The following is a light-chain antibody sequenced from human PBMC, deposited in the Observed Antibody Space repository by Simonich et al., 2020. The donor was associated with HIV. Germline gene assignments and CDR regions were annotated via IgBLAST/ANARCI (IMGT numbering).Light chain of an antibody. V-gene: IGLV2-14*03. CDR1: SSDIGGYNY. CDR3: SSYTSSSTVV. J-gene: IGLJ2*01. Sequence: QSALTQPRSVSGSPGQSVTISCTGTSSDIGGYNYVSWYQQHPDKAPKLMIYDVSNRPSGVSNRFSCSKSGNTASLTISGLQAEDEADYYCSSYTSSSTVVFGGGTKLTVL. CDR2: DVS.